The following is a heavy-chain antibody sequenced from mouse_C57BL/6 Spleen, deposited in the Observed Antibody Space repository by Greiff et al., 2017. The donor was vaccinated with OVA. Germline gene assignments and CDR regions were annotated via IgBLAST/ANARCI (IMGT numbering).Heavy chain of an antibody. CDR1: GFTFSDYY. V-gene: IGHV5-16*01. CDR3: ARERAYYYGSSYWYFDV. Sequence: EVQVVESEGGLVQPGSSMKLSCTASGFTFSDYYMAWVRQVPEKGLEWVANINYDGSSTYYLDSLKSRFIISRDNAKNILYLQMSSLKSEDTATYYCARERAYYYGSSYWYFDVWGTGTTVTVSS. CDR2: INYDGSST. D-gene: IGHD1-1*01. J-gene: IGHJ1*03.